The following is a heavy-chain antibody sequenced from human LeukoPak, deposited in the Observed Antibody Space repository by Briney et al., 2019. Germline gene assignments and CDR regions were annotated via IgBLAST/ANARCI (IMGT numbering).Heavy chain of an antibody. Sequence: PGGSLRLSCAASGFIFSDYWMHWVRQAPGKGLEWVSCVNNDGSDTGYADSVKGRFTVSRDDAKNTVYLQLNTVRADDTAMYYCNFYCHYGNCHPRWGQGTLVTVSS. CDR2: VNNDGSDT. V-gene: IGHV3-74*01. CDR1: GFIFSDYW. J-gene: IGHJ4*02. D-gene: IGHD2-15*01. CDR3: NFYCHYGNCHPR.